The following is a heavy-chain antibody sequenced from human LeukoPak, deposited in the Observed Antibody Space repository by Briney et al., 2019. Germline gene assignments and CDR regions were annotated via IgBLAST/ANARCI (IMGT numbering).Heavy chain of an antibody. V-gene: IGHV3-23*01. CDR3: ARDSRDSYGPTYYFDY. Sequence: GGSLRLSCAASGFSFSSYGMSWVRQAPGKGLEWVSTISGSGGRTYYADSVKGRFTISRDNSKNTLYLQMNSLRAEDTAVYYCARDSRDSYGPTYYFDYWGQGTLVTVSS. CDR2: ISGSGGRT. CDR1: GFSFSSYG. J-gene: IGHJ4*02. D-gene: IGHD5-18*01.